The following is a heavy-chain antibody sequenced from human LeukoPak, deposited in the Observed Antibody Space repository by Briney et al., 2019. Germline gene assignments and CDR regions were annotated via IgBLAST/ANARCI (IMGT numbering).Heavy chain of an antibody. V-gene: IGHV4-39*07. CDR1: GGSISSSDYY. J-gene: IGHJ5*02. D-gene: IGHD1-26*01. Sequence: SETLSLTCTVSGGSISSSDYYWGWIRQPPGKGLEWIGSIYGGSTYYNPSLKSRVTISVDTSKNQFSLKLSSVTAADTAVYYCARIVGALSWFDPWGQGTLVTVSS. CDR3: ARIVGALSWFDP. CDR2: IYGGST.